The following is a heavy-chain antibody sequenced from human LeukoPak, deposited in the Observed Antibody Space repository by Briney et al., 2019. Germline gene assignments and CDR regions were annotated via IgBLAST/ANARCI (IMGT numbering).Heavy chain of an antibody. CDR3: ARIVPYSGSHWGLDY. CDR2: IKQDESEK. J-gene: IGHJ4*02. V-gene: IGHV3-7*01. CDR1: GFTFSSYW. D-gene: IGHD1-26*01. Sequence: GGSLRLSCAASGFTFSSYWMSWVRQAPGKGLEWLANIKQDESEKYYVDSVKGRFTISRDNAKNSLYLQMNSLRAEDTAVYYCARIVPYSGSHWGLDYWGQGTLVTVSS.